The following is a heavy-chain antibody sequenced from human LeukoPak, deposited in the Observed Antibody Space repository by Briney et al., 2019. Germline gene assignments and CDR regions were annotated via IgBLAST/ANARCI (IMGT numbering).Heavy chain of an antibody. Sequence: GGSLRLSCAASGFTFSNAWMSWVRQAPGKGLEWVGRIKSKSDGGTIDYAAPVKGRFTISRDNSKNKVYLQMNSLRAEGTALYYCAKGANWNFRTADRLDPWGQGTLVTVSS. V-gene: IGHV3-15*01. D-gene: IGHD1-1*01. CDR1: GFTFSNAW. J-gene: IGHJ5*02. CDR3: AKGANWNFRTADRLDP. CDR2: IKSKSDGGTI.